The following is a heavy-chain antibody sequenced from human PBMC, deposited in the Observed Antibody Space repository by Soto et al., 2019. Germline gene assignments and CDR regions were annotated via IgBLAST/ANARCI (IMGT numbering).Heavy chain of an antibody. Sequence: PSETLSLTCTVSGGSISSGGYYWSWIRQHPGKGLEWIGHIYYSGSTYYNPSLKSRVTISVDTSKNQFSLKLSSVTAADTAVYYCARGFDWLFPNWFDPWGQGTLVTVSS. V-gene: IGHV4-31*03. CDR3: ARGFDWLFPNWFDP. CDR2: IYYSGST. CDR1: GGSISSGGYY. J-gene: IGHJ5*02. D-gene: IGHD3-9*01.